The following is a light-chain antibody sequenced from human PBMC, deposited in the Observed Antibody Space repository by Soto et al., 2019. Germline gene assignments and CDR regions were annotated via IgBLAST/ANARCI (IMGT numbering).Light chain of an antibody. CDR2: GAS. CDR3: QQYGSSLLT. V-gene: IGKV3-20*01. J-gene: IGKJ4*01. CDR1: QSVSSSY. Sequence: EIVLTQSPGALSLYPGERATLPRRASQSVSSSYLAWYQQKPGQAPRLLIYGASSRATGIPDRFSGSGSGTDFTLTISRLEPEDFAVYYCQQYGSSLLTFGGGTKVDIK.